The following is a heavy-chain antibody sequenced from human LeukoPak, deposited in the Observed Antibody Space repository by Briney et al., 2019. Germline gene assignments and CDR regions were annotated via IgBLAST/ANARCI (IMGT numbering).Heavy chain of an antibody. V-gene: IGHV1-69*04. Sequence: GASVKVSCKASGGTFSSYAISWVRQAPGQGREWMGRIIPILGIANYAQKFQGRVTITADKSTSTAYMELSSLRSEDTAVYYCARMRFTIFGVVMNNNWFDPWGQGTLVTVSS. D-gene: IGHD3-3*01. CDR2: IIPILGIA. CDR1: GGTFSSYA. CDR3: ARMRFTIFGVVMNNNWFDP. J-gene: IGHJ5*02.